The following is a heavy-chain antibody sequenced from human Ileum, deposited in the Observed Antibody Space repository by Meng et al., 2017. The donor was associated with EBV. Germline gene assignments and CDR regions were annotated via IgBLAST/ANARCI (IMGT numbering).Heavy chain of an antibody. CDR2: IDQSGYT. Sequence: QVLLQQWCTGLLKPSETLSLTCAVYGGSFNDYYWTWLRQPPGKGLEWIGEIDQSGYTKFNPSLSSRATISRDTSNNQFSLRLNSVTAADTALYYCARYGRCNGNSFYCFDPWGQGTLVTVSS. CDR1: GGSFNDYY. J-gene: IGHJ5*02. V-gene: IGHV4-34*01. D-gene: IGHD4-23*01. CDR3: ARYGRCNGNSFYCFDP.